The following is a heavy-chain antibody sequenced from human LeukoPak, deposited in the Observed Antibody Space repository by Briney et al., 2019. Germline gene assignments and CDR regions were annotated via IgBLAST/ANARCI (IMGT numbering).Heavy chain of an antibody. J-gene: IGHJ4*02. CDR2: IKQDGSEK. D-gene: IGHD3-10*01. CDR3: ARIPVKFYGSGSYYVGDY. Sequence: GGSLRLSCAASGFTFSSYWMSWVRQTPGKGLEWVANIKQDGSEKYYVDSVKGRFTISRDNAKNSLYLQMNSLRAEDTAVYYCARIPVKFYGSGSYYVGDYWGQGNLVTVSS. CDR1: GFTFSSYW. V-gene: IGHV3-7*01.